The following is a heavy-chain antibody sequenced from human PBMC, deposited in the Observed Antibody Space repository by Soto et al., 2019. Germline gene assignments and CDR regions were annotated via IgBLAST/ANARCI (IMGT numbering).Heavy chain of an antibody. CDR3: ARPIAAAVNDAFDI. CDR2: IIPIFGTA. D-gene: IGHD6-13*01. Sequence: QVQLVQSGAEVKKPGSSVKVSCKASGGTFSSYAISWVRQAPGQGLEWMGGIIPIFGTANYAQKFQGRVTIPADASTSTAYMELSSLRSEDTDVYYCARPIAAAVNDAFDIWGQGTMVTVSS. CDR1: GGTFSSYA. V-gene: IGHV1-69*01. J-gene: IGHJ3*02.